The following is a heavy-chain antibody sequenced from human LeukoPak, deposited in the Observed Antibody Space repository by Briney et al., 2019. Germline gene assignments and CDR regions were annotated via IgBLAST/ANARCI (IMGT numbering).Heavy chain of an antibody. V-gene: IGHV3-7*01. D-gene: IGHD3-16*01. CDR2: IKQDGSEK. J-gene: IGHJ5*02. Sequence: GGSLRLSCAASGFTFSSYRMSWVRQAPGKGLEWVANIKQDGSEKYYVDSVKGRFTISRDNAKNSLYLQMNSLRAEDTAVYYCASGVPNWFDPWGQGTLVTVSS. CDR1: GFTFSSYR. CDR3: ASGVPNWFDP.